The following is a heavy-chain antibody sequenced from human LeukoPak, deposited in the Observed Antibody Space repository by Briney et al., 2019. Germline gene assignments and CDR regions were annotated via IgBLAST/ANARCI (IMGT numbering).Heavy chain of an antibody. D-gene: IGHD2-15*01. V-gene: IGHV1-8*01. J-gene: IGHJ6*02. CDR2: MNPNSGNT. CDR1: GYIFTNYD. Sequence: ASVKVSCKASGYIFTNYDINWVRQATGQGLEWMGWMNPNSGNTGYAQKFQGRVTMTTGTSTSTAYMELRSLRSDDTAVYYCARGLRINYYYYGMDVWGQGTTVTVSS. CDR3: ARGLRINYYYYGMDV.